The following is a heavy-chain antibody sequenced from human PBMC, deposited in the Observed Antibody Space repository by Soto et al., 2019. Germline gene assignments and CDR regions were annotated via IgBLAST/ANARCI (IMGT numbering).Heavy chain of an antibody. V-gene: IGHV1-3*01. J-gene: IGHJ3*02. CDR2: IIAGNGNT. D-gene: IGHD2-21*01. Sequence: QVQLVQSGAEVKKPGASVKVSCKVSGSRFTSQTMHWVRQAPGQRPEWMGWIIAGNGNTKYSQSFQGRLSITRDTXAXXVYMDLTNLRSEDTAVYYCARLRFCGGDTCYPLDIWGQGTSVIVSS. CDR3: ARLRFCGGDTCYPLDI. CDR1: GSRFTSQT.